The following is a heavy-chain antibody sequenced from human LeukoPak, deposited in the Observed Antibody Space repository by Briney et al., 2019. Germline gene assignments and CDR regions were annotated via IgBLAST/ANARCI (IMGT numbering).Heavy chain of an antibody. V-gene: IGHV4-34*01. CDR3: ARDPTTVMTVPWYFDT. Sequence: SQTLSLTCAVCAGAFTGYFWNWIRQSPGKGLKWIGEINHRGSTNYNPSLKSRRTISVDTSKNQFSLRLTSVTAADTGVYFCARDPTTVMTVPWYFDTWGQGTLVTVSS. J-gene: IGHJ4*02. CDR2: INHRGST. CDR1: AGAFTGYF. D-gene: IGHD4-11*01.